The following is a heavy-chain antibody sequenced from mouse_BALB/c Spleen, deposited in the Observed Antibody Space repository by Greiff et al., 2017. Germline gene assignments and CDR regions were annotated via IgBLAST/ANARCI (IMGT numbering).Heavy chain of an antibody. CDR2: IAPGSGST. J-gene: IGHJ4*01. V-gene: IGHV1S41*01. CDR1: GYTFTSYW. CDR3: ARWAYYGNYYAMDY. D-gene: IGHD2-10*01. Sequence: DLVKPGASVKLSCKACGYTFTSYWINWIKQRPGQGLEWIGRIAPGSGSTYYNEMFKGKATLTVDTSSSTAYIQLSSLSSEDSAVYFCARWAYYGNYYAMDYWGQGTSVTVSS.